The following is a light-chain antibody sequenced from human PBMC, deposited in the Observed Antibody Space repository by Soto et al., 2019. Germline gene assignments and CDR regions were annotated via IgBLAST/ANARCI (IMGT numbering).Light chain of an antibody. CDR3: QQRSNSLT. V-gene: IGKV3-11*01. CDR1: QSVSSY. J-gene: IGKJ3*01. CDR2: DAS. Sequence: EIVLTQSPATLSLSPGERATLSCRASQSVSSYLAWYQQKPGQAPRLLIYDASNRATGIPARFSGSGSGTDVTLTISSLEPEDFAVYYCQQRSNSLTFGPGTKVDIK.